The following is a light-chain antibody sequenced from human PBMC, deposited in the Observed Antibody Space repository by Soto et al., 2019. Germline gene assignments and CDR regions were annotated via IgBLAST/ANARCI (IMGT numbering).Light chain of an antibody. CDR3: CSYAGSFTWV. CDR2: EVS. Sequence: QSALTQPASVSGSPGQSITFSCTGTSSDLGSYNLVSWYQHHPDKAPKLMIYEVSKRPSGVSNRFSGSKSGNTASLIISGLQAEDEGDYYCCSYAGSFTWVFGGGTKVTVL. CDR1: SSDLGSYNL. J-gene: IGLJ3*02. V-gene: IGLV2-23*02.